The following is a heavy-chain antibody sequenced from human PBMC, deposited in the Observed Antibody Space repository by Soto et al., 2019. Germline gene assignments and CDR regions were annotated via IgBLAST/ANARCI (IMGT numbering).Heavy chain of an antibody. CDR1: GGSISSYY. CDR2: IYYSGST. J-gene: IGHJ6*03. CDR3: ARDPGYSYGLYYYYYMDV. V-gene: IGHV4-59*01. D-gene: IGHD5-18*01. Sequence: SETLSLTCTVSGGSISSYYWSWIRQPPGKGLEWIGYIYYSGSTNYNPSLKSRVTISVDTSKNQFSLKLSSVTAADTAVYYCARDPGYSYGLYYYYYMDVWGKGTTVTVSS.